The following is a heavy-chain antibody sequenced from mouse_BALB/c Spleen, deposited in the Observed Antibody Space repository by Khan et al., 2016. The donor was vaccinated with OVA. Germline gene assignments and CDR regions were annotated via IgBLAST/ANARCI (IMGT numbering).Heavy chain of an antibody. CDR1: GYSITSDYA. CDR2: ISYSGNT. J-gene: IGHJ2*01. CDR3: AGIQGGDFDY. D-gene: IGHD3-2*02. Sequence: EVELVESGPGLVKPSQSLSLTCTVTGYSITSDYAWNWIRHFPGNKLEWMGYISYSGNTKYNPSLKSRISITRDTSKNQFFLQLNIVTIENTATYNCAGIQGGDFDYWGQGTTLTVSS. V-gene: IGHV3-2*02.